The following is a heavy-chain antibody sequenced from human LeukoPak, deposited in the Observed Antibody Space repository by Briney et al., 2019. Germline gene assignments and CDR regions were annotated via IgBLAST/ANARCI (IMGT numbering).Heavy chain of an antibody. J-gene: IGHJ4*02. CDR1: GFTVSSNY. CDR3: ARVHVDIVATPDVRSKVVVAATIDY. Sequence: GGSLRLSCAASGFTVSSNYMSWVGQAPGMGLEWHSVIYSGGSTYYADSVKGRFTISRDNSKNTLYLQMNSLRAEDTAVYYCARVHVDIVATPDVRSKVVVAATIDYWGQGTLVTVSS. CDR2: IYSGGST. V-gene: IGHV3-53*01. D-gene: IGHD2-15*01.